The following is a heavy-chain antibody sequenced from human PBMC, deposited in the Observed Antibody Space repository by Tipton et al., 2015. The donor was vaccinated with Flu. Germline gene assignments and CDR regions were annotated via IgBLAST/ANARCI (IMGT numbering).Heavy chain of an antibody. J-gene: IGHJ4*02. CDR1: GFRFSDYY. CDR3: AKVIPEKVSGLDY. Sequence: SLRLSYAASGFRFSDYYMSWIRQAPGKRLEWISDISGGGGGTYYADSVKGRFTISRDNSKNMLYLRMNSLSAEDTAIYYCAKVIPEKVSGLDYWGQGTLVTVSS. D-gene: IGHD5/OR15-5a*01. V-gene: IGHV3-23*01. CDR2: ISGGGGGT.